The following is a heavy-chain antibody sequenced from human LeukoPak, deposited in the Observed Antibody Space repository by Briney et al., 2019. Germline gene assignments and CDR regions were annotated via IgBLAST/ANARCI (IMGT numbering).Heavy chain of an antibody. J-gene: IGHJ4*02. CDR3: AKDLRFQGVVMVAATSDY. CDR1: GFTFSHYG. Sequence: PGRSLRLSCAASGFTFSHYGVHWVRQAPGKGLEWLAVISYDGNEDYYADSVKGRFTISRDNSKNTLSLQMDSLRPEDTAVYYCAKDLRFQGVVMVAATSDYWGQGTLVTVSS. D-gene: IGHD2-15*01. V-gene: IGHV3-30*18. CDR2: ISYDGNED.